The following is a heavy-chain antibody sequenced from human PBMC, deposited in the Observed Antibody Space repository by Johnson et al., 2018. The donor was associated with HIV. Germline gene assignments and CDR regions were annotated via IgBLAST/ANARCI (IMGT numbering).Heavy chain of an antibody. Sequence: VHLVESGGGLVQPGGSLRLSCVASGFTFSSYWMSWVRQAPGKGLEWVANIKKDGSDKYYVDSVNGRFTISRDNAKNSLYLQINGLRAEDMAVYYCARDGPRRDAYDIWGQGTMVTVSS. CDR2: IKKDGSDK. CDR1: GFTFSSYW. J-gene: IGHJ3*02. V-gene: IGHV3-7*01. CDR3: ARDGPRRDAYDI.